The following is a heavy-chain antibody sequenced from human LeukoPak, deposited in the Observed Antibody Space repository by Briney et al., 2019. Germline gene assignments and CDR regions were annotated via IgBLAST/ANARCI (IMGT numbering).Heavy chain of an antibody. V-gene: IGHV4-34*01. CDR2: INHSGST. J-gene: IGHJ4*02. CDR1: GVSFSNYY. Sequence: SETLSLTCVVYGVSFSNYYWNWIRQTPGKGLEWIGEINHSGSTNYNPSLKSRVTMSVDMSKNQFSLTLNSLTAADTAAYFCSRGGIDLTTPFGDYWGQGTLVTVSS. D-gene: IGHD2-15*01. CDR3: SRGGIDLTTPFGDY.